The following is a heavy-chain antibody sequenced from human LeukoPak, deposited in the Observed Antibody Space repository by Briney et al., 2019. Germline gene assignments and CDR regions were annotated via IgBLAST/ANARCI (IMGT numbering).Heavy chain of an antibody. Sequence: QPGGSLRLSCAASGFTFSSYGMHWVRQAPGKGLEWVAVISYDGSNKYYADSVKGRFTISRDNAKNSLYLQMNSLRAEDTAFYYCVKDLSYSSCLWGQGTLVTVSS. J-gene: IGHJ4*02. CDR2: ISYDGSNK. V-gene: IGHV3-30*18. CDR3: VKDLSYSSCL. D-gene: IGHD6-6*01. CDR1: GFTFSSYG.